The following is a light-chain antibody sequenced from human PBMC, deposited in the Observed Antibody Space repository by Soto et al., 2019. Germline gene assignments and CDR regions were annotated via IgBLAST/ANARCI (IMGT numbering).Light chain of an antibody. Sequence: EIVLTQSPGTLSLSPGESTTLSCRASQSVGSSYLAWYQHKPGQAPRLLIYGATSRATGIPDRSSGSGSGTDFTLTISSLEPEDSAVYYCQQRHMWPITFGQGTRLEI. CDR3: QQRHMWPIT. CDR2: GAT. CDR1: QSVGSSY. V-gene: IGKV3D-20*02. J-gene: IGKJ5*01.